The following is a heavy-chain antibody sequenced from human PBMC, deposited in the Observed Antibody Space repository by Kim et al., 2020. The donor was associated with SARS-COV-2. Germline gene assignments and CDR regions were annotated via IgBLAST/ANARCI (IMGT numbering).Heavy chain of an antibody. CDR2: IYYRGST. D-gene: IGHD3-9*01. J-gene: IGHJ4*02. CDR3: ARLPNSITIFTGPYYFDY. CDR1: GGSISSSSYY. V-gene: IGHV4-39*01. Sequence: SETLSLTCTVSGGSISSSSYYWGWIRQPPGKGLEWIGSIYYRGSTYYNPSLKSRVTISVDTSKNQFSLKLSSVTAADTAVYYCARLPNSITIFTGPYYFDYWGKGTLVTVSS.